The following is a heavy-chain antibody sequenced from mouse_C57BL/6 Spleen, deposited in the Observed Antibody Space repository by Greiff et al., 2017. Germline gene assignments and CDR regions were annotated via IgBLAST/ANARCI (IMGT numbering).Heavy chain of an antibody. CDR2: IRDGGSYT. V-gene: IGHV5-4*03. D-gene: IGHD4-1*01. Sequence: EVKLLESGGGLVKPGGSLKLSCAASGFTFSSYAMSWVRQTPEKRLEWVATIRDGGSYTYYPDNVKGRFTISRDNAKNNLYLQMSHLKSEDTAMYYGAKGDWDGGYYFDYGGQGTTLTVSS. CDR3: AKGDWDGGYYFDY. J-gene: IGHJ2*01. CDR1: GFTFSSYA.